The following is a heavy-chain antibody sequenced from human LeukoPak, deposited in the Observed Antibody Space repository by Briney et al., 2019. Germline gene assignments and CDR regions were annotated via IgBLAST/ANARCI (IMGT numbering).Heavy chain of an antibody. CDR3: ARHSDIFHKYCSSTSCSRRYNWFVP. D-gene: IGHD2-2*01. Sequence: PSETLSLTCTVSGGSISSSYFWGWIRQPPGKGLEWIGCIYYNDNTYYNPSLKTGVTISLDTPKNQFSLKLTSVTAADTAEYYCARHSDIFHKYCSSTSCSRRYNWFVPWGQGTLVTVSS. CDR2: IYYNDNT. J-gene: IGHJ5*02. CDR1: GGSISSSYF. V-gene: IGHV4-39*01.